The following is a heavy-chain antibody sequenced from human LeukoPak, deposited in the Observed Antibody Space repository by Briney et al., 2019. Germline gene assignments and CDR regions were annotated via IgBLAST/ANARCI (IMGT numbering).Heavy chain of an antibody. CDR1: GFTFSNFW. J-gene: IGHJ4*02. CDR2: IYGDGSFT. CDR3: TKARDSLGELSFH. D-gene: IGHD3-16*02. Sequence: GGSLRLSCAASGFTFSNFWMHWVRQAPGKGLVWVALIYGDGSFTRYADSVKGRFTISRDSYKNTVYLQMNSLRAEDTAVYYCTKARDSLGELSFHGGQGTLVTVSS. V-gene: IGHV3-74*01.